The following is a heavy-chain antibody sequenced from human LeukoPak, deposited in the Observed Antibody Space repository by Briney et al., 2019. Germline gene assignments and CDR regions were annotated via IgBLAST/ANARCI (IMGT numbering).Heavy chain of an antibody. J-gene: IGHJ6*03. V-gene: IGHV4-39*07. CDR3: ARTGYCSGGSCYSGHYYYHYMDV. CDR1: GGSISSSSYY. CDR2: IYYSGST. Sequence: KPSETLSLTCTVSGGSISSSSYYWGWIRQPPGKGLEWIGSIYYSGSTYYNPSLKSRVTKSVDTSKNQFSLKLSSVTAADTAVYYCARTGYCSGGSCYSGHYYYHYMDVWGKGTTVTVSS. D-gene: IGHD2-15*01.